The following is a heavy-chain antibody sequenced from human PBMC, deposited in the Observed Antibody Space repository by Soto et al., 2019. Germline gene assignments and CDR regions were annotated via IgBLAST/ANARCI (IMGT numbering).Heavy chain of an antibody. CDR1: GGSISSYY. CDR2: IYYSVST. D-gene: IGHD6-19*01. V-gene: IGHV4-59*01. CDR3: ATYSSGWEEFDY. Sequence: QVQLQESGPGLVKPSETLSLTCTVSGGSISSYYWSWIRQPPGKGLEWIGYIYYSVSTNYNPSLKSKVTISVDTSKNQYSLKLSSVTAADTAVYYCATYSSGWEEFDYWGQGTLVTVSS. J-gene: IGHJ4*02.